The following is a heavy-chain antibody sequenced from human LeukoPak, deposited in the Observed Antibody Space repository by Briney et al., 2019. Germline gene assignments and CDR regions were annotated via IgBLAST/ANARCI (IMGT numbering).Heavy chain of an antibody. V-gene: IGHV3-48*04. J-gene: IGHJ4*02. CDR3: ARDLGIDYGSVDN. D-gene: IGHD3-10*01. Sequence: GGSLRLSRAASGFTFSSYAMNWVRQAPGKGLEWVSYISSSSSTIYYAHSVKGRFTISRDNAKNSLYLQMNSLRAEDTAVYYCARDLGIDYGSVDNWGQGTLVTVSS. CDR2: ISSSSSTI. CDR1: GFTFSSYA.